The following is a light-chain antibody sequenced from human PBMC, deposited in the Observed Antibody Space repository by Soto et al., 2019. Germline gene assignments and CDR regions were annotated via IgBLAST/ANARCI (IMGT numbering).Light chain of an antibody. J-gene: IGLJ3*02. V-gene: IGLV2-14*01. Sequence: QSALTQPASVSGSPGQSITISCTGTNSDVGGYDRGSWYQHHPGKAPKLLIFEVYNRPSGISDRFSGSKSGDTASLTISGLQAEDEADYYCISYIPSTTTHWVFGGGTKLTVL. CDR1: NSDVGGYDR. CDR2: EVY. CDR3: ISYIPSTTTHWV.